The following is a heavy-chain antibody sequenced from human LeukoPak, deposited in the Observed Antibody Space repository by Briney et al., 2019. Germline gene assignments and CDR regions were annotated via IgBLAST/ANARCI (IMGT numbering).Heavy chain of an antibody. CDR1: GYTFTSYG. CDR2: ISAYNGNT. D-gene: IGHD4-23*01. CDR3: ARVGGQSTVASYYFDY. Sequence: ASVKVSCKASGYTFTSYGISWVRQAPGQGLEWMGWISAYNGNTNYAHKLQGRVTMTTGTSTSTAYMELRSLRSDDTAVYYCARVGGQSTVASYYFDYWGQGTLVTVSS. J-gene: IGHJ4*02. V-gene: IGHV1-18*01.